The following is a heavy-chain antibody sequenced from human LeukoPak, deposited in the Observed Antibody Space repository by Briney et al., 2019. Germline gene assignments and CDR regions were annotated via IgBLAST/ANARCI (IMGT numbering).Heavy chain of an antibody. CDR3: VKDLGRYRNNCFDY. CDR2: ISGSGGGT. V-gene: IGHV3-23*01. Sequence: PGGSLRLSCAAAGFIVISNHMSWVRQAPEKGLEWVSTISGSGGGTYYADSVKGRFTISRDDSKNTLYLQMNSLRAEDTAVYYCVKDLGRYRNNCFDYWGQGTLVTVSS. CDR1: GFIVISNH. J-gene: IGHJ4*02. D-gene: IGHD1-26*01.